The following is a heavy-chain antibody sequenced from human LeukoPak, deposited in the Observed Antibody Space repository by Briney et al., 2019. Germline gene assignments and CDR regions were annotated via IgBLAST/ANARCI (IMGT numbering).Heavy chain of an antibody. D-gene: IGHD1-26*01. CDR2: MNPNSGNT. Sequence: ASVKVSCKASGYTFTSYDINWVRQATGQGLEWMGWMNPNSGNTNYAQKLQGRVTMTTDTSTSTAYMELRSLRSDDTAVYYCARNELLPAFDIWGQGTMVTVSS. J-gene: IGHJ3*02. CDR3: ARNELLPAFDI. CDR1: GYTFTSYD. V-gene: IGHV1-18*01.